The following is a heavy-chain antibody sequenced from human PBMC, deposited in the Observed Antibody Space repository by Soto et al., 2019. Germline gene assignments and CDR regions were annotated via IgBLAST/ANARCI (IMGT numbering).Heavy chain of an antibody. J-gene: IGHJ6*02. V-gene: IGHV6-1*01. D-gene: IGHD4-17*01. CDR1: GDSVSSNSAA. CDR3: ARDHRVTNPDYYGMDV. Sequence: SQTLSLTCAISGDSVSSNSAAWNWIRRSPSRGLEWLGRTYYRSKWYNDYAVSVKSRITINPDTSKNQFSLQLNSVTPEDTAVYYCARDHRVTNPDYYGMDVWGQGTTVTVSS. CDR2: TYYRSKWYN.